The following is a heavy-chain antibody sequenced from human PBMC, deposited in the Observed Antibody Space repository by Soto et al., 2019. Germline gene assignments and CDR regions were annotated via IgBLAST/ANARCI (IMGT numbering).Heavy chain of an antibody. V-gene: IGHV4-39*02. CDR3: ARDYDNSPNRAFQR. D-gene: IGHD3-10*01. CDR2: MSYSGTS. J-gene: IGHJ1*01. Sequence: PSETLSLTCTVSGDSISSNYYWGWIRQPPGKGLERIGTMSYSGTSYYNPSLKSRVTLFVDTSKNQFSLKVNSVTAADTAMYYCARDYDNSPNRAFQRWGQGTLVTVSS. CDR1: GDSISSNYY.